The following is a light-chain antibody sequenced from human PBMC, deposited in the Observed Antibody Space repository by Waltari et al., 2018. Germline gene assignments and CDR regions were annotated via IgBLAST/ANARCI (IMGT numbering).Light chain of an antibody. CDR2: VNSHGSH. J-gene: IGLJ3*02. CDR3: QTGGHGTWV. CDR1: SGHSSNV. Sequence: QLVLTQSPSASASLGASVRLTCTLSSGHSSNVIAWLQQQPQKAPRYLMKVNSHGSHSKGGVFPHRLSGSSSGAERYLTIASLQAEDEADYYCQTGGHGTWVFGGGTRLTVL. V-gene: IGLV4-69*01.